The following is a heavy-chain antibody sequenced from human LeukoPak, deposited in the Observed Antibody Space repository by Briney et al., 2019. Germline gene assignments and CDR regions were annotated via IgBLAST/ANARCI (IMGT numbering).Heavy chain of an antibody. V-gene: IGHV3-23*01. Sequence: SGGSLRLSCAASGFPFNTQDMRWVRQAPGKGLEWVSSIHADGVGTFYADSVRGQFTISRDNSKNTLDLQMNSLRVEDTAVYYCGKGRVSEWGQGTLVTVSS. J-gene: IGHJ4*02. CDR3: GKGRVSE. CDR2: IHADGVGT. CDR1: GFPFNTQD. D-gene: IGHD6-19*01.